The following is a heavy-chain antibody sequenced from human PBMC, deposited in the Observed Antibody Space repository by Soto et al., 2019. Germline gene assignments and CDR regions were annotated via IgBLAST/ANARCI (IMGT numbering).Heavy chain of an antibody. CDR1: GGSFSGYY. CDR3: ARGRGYDILTGYLYYYYGMDV. Sequence: SETLSLTCAVYGGSFSGYYWSWIRQPPGKGLEWIGEINHSGSTNYNPSLKSRVTISVDTSKNQFSLKLSSVTAADTAVYYCARGRGYDILTGYLYYYYGMDVWGQGTTVTVSS. CDR2: INHSGST. J-gene: IGHJ6*02. D-gene: IGHD3-9*01. V-gene: IGHV4-34*01.